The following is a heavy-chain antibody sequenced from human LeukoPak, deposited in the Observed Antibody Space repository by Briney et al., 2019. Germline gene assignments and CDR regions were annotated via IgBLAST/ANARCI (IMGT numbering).Heavy chain of an antibody. D-gene: IGHD6-13*01. J-gene: IGHJ6*02. CDR1: GGSFSGYY. CDR2: INHSGST. Sequence: SETLSLTCAVYGGSFSGYYWSWIRQPPGKGLEWIGEINHSGSTNYNPSLKSRVTISVDTSKNQFSLKLSSVTAADTAVYYCARGGPLAAAGTDYYYGVDVWGQGTTVTVSS. CDR3: ARGGPLAAAGTDYYYGVDV. V-gene: IGHV4-34*01.